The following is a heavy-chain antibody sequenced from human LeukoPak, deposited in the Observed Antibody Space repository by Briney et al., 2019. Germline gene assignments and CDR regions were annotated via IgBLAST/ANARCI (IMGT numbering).Heavy chain of an antibody. J-gene: IGHJ4*02. Sequence: PSETLSLTCAVYGGTFSGYYWSWIRQPPGKGLEWIGEINHSGSTNYNPSLKSRFTISVDTYKNQFSLKLSSVTAADTAVYYCARSYDYVWGSYRYPFDYWGQGTLVTVSS. CDR1: GGTFSGYY. CDR2: INHSGST. D-gene: IGHD3-16*02. V-gene: IGHV4-34*01. CDR3: ARSYDYVWGSYRYPFDY.